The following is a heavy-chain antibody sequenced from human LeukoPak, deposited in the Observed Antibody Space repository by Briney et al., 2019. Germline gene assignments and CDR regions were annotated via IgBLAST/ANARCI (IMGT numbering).Heavy chain of an antibody. J-gene: IGHJ6*03. CDR2: INDSGTV. Sequence: SETLSLTCAVYGGSFSNYYWSWIRQSPGKGLEWIGEINDSGTVNYNPSLMSRVTISVDKSKNQFSLKLSSVTAADTAVYYCARRWNYGRNYYIDVWGKGATVSVSS. D-gene: IGHD1-7*01. CDR1: GGSFSNYY. CDR3: ARRWNYGRNYYIDV. V-gene: IGHV4-34*01.